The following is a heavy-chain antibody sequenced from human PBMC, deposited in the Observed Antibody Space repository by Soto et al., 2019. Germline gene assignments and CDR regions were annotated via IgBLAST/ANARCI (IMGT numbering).Heavy chain of an antibody. CDR2: IKQDGSEK. V-gene: IGHV3-7*03. Sequence: LRLSCAASGFTFSSYWMSWVRQAPGKGLEWVANIKQDGSEKYYVDSVKGRFTISRDNAKNSLYLQMNSLRAEDTAVYYCARVEFPSIFGVVIPYYYYGMDVWGQGTTVP. CDR1: GFTFSSYW. D-gene: IGHD3-3*02. CDR3: ARVEFPSIFGVVIPYYYYGMDV. J-gene: IGHJ6*02.